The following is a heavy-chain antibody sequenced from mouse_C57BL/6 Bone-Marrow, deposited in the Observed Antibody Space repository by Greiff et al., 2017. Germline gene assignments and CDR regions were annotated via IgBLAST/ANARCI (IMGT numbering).Heavy chain of an antibody. CDR1: GFTFSSYG. Sequence: DVKLVESGGDLVKPGGSLKLSCAASGFTFSSYGMSWVRQTPDKRLEWVATISSGGSYTYYPDSVKGRFTISRDNAKNTLYLQMSSLKSEDTAMYYCARRDSSAHYAMDYWGQGTSVTVSS. J-gene: IGHJ4*01. CDR2: ISSGGSYT. V-gene: IGHV5-6*02. D-gene: IGHD3-2*02. CDR3: ARRDSSAHYAMDY.